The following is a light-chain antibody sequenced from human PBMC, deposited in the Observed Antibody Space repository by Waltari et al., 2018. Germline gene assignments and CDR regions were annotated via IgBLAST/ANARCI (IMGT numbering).Light chain of an antibody. CDR1: SSDVGSYNY. CDR3: SLYTTSSVL. J-gene: IGLJ2*01. CDR2: DVS. V-gene: IGLV2-14*03. Sequence: QSALTQPASVSGSPGQSITISCTGTSSDVGSYNYVSWYQQHSGKVPKVIIYDVSNRSSGVSNRFSGSKSGNTASLTISGLQAEDEADYYCSLYTTSSVLFGGGTKLTVL.